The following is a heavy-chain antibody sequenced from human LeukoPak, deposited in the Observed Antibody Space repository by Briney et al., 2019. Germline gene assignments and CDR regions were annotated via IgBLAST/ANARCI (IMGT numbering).Heavy chain of an antibody. Sequence: SETLSLTCTVSGGSISSSSYYWGWIRQPPGKGLEWIGSMYHSGSTHHNPSLKSRVTISVDTSKNQFSLKLSSVTAADTAVYYCARHLRDAYNPYDPRHFDYWGQGTLVTVSS. CDR3: ARHLRDAYNPYDPRHFDY. CDR2: MYHSGST. CDR1: GGSISSSSYY. J-gene: IGHJ4*02. D-gene: IGHD5-24*01. V-gene: IGHV4-39*01.